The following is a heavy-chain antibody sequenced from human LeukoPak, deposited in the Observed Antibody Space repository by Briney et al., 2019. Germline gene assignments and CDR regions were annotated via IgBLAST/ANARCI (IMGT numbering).Heavy chain of an antibody. Sequence: ASVKVSCKASGYTFTSHGISWVRQAPGQGLEWMVWISAYNGNTNYAQKLQGRVTMSTDTSTSTAYMELRSLRSDDTAVYYCARIRRGGDGHRLWSGPPRGAFDIWGQGTMVTVSS. J-gene: IGHJ3*02. CDR1: GYTFTSHG. V-gene: IGHV1-18*01. CDR2: ISAYNGNT. D-gene: IGHD3-3*01. CDR3: ARIRRGGDGHRLWSGPPRGAFDI.